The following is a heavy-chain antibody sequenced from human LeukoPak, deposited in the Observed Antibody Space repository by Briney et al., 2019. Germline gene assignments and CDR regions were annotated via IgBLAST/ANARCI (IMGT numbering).Heavy chain of an antibody. J-gene: IGHJ4*02. Sequence: SVKVSCKASGGTFSSYAISWVRQAPGQGLEWMGGIIPIFGTANYAQKFQGRVTITTDESTSTAYMELSSLRSEDTAVYYCARGDSEYSSSSSYSYWGQGTLVAVSS. CDR3: ARGDSEYSSSSSYSY. D-gene: IGHD6-6*01. CDR1: GGTFSSYA. V-gene: IGHV1-69*05. CDR2: IIPIFGTA.